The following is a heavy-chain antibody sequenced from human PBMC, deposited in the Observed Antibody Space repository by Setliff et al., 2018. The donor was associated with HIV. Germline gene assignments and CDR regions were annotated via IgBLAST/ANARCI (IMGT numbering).Heavy chain of an antibody. CDR2: ISAYNGNT. V-gene: IGHV1-18*01. CDR1: GYTFTSYG. Sequence: ASVKVSCKASGYTFTSYGISWVRQAPGQGLEWMGWISAYNGNTNYAQKLQGRVTMTTDTSTSTAYMELSSLRSEDTAVYYCARGSGSYYDGAFDIWGQGTMVTVSS. CDR3: ARGSGSYYDGAFDI. J-gene: IGHJ3*02. D-gene: IGHD1-26*01.